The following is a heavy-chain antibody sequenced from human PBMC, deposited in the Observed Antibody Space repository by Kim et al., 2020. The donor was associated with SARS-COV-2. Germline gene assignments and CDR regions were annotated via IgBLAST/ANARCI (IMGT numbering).Heavy chain of an antibody. V-gene: IGHV3-49*04. Sequence: SLRLSCTASGFTFGDYAMSWVRQAPGKGLEWVGFIRSKAYGGTTEYAASVKGRFTISRDDSKSIAYLQMNSLKTEDTAVYYCTRDLTVVTPAPPGYFDYWGQGTLVTVSS. CDR3: TRDLTVVTPAPPGYFDY. CDR1: GFTFGDYA. D-gene: IGHD2-21*02. CDR2: IRSKAYGGTT. J-gene: IGHJ4*02.